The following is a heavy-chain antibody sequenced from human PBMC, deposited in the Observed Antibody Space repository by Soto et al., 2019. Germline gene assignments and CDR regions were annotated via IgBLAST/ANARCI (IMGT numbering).Heavy chain of an antibody. D-gene: IGHD3-3*01. CDR3: ARESNPNFTTIFGVVISYNWFDP. J-gene: IGHJ5*02. CDR2: IIPIFGTA. Sequence: QVQLVQSGAEVKKPGSSVKVSCKASGGTFSSYAISWVRQAPGQGLEWMGGIIPIFGTANYAQKFQGRVTITADDSTSTAYMELSSLRSEDTAVYYFARESNPNFTTIFGVVISYNWFDPWGHGTLVTVSS. CDR1: GGTFSSYA. V-gene: IGHV1-69*01.